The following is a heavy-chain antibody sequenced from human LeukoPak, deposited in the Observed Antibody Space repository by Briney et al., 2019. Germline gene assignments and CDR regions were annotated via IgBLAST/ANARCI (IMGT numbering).Heavy chain of an antibody. CDR2: MNPNSGNT. CDR3: ARGGDEWFDP. Sequence: ASVKVSCKASGYTFTSYDINWVRQATGQGPEWMGWMNPNSGNTGYAQKFQGRLTMTRNTSISTAYMELSNLRSEDTAVYYCARGGDEWFDPWGQGTLVTVSS. CDR1: GYTFTSYD. V-gene: IGHV1-8*01. J-gene: IGHJ5*02.